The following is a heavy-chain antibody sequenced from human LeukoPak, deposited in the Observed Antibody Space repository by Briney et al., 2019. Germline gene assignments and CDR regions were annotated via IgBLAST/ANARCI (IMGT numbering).Heavy chain of an antibody. J-gene: IGHJ4*02. CDR3: ARDSGGFDY. Sequence: GGSLRLSCAAPGFTFSSHSMNWVRQAPGKGLEWVSYITSSSSSIYYADSVKGRFTISRDNAKNSLYLQMNSLRAEDTAVYYCARDSGGFDYWGQGTLVTVSS. D-gene: IGHD2-15*01. CDR1: GFTFSSHS. V-gene: IGHV3-48*04. CDR2: ITSSSSSI.